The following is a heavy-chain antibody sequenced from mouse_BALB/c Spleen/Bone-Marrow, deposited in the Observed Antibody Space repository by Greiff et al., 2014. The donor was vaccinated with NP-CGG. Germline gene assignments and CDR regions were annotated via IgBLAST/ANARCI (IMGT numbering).Heavy chain of an antibody. D-gene: IGHD2-10*02. CDR1: GFNIKDTY. V-gene: IGHV14-3*02. CDR3: ARGYGNYDFDY. Sequence: EVKVEESGAELVKPGASVKLSCTASGFNIKDTYMHWVKQRPEQGLEWIGRIDPANGNTKYDPKFQGKATITADTSSNTAYLQLSSLTSEDTAVYYCARGYGNYDFDYWGQGTTLTVSS. CDR2: IDPANGNT. J-gene: IGHJ2*01.